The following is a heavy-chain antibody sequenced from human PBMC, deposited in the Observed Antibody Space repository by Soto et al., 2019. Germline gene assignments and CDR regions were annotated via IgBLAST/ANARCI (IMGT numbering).Heavy chain of an antibody. J-gene: IGHJ4*02. D-gene: IGHD3-16*01. Sequence: QVRLVESGGGLVKPEGSLTLSCAASGFSLRDYYMTWIRQAPGKGLELLSYINPGGDVIKYVDSVKGRFTISRDNAKNSLYLHMHNLRAEDTAVYYCTRDPRITDFWGQRTLVTVSS. CDR3: TRDPRITDF. V-gene: IGHV3-11*01. CDR1: GFSLRDYY. CDR2: INPGGDVI.